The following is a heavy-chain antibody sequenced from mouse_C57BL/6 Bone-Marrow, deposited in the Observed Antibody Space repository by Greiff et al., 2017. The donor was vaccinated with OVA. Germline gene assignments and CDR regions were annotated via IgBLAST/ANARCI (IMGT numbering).Heavy chain of an antibody. Sequence: EVQVVESGGGLVQPGGSLKLSCAASGFTFSDYYMYWVRQTPEKRLEWVAYISNGGGSTYSPDTVKGRFTISRDNAKNTLYLQMSRLKSEDTAMDYCARLGGVYYGNFYAMDYWGQGTSVTVSS. CDR3: ARLGGVYYGNFYAMDY. V-gene: IGHV5-12*01. J-gene: IGHJ4*01. CDR2: ISNGGGST. D-gene: IGHD2-1*01. CDR1: GFTFSDYY.